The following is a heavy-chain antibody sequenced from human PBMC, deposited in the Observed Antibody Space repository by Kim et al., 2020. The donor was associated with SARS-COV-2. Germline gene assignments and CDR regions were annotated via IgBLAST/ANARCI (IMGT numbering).Heavy chain of an antibody. CDR3: ANLPGIYPGGWFDP. D-gene: IGHD5-12*01. J-gene: IGHJ5*02. Sequence: AQKVQGRVTITADESTSTAYMELSSLRSEDTAVYYCANLPGIYPGGWFDPWGQGTLVTVSS. V-gene: IGHV1-69*01.